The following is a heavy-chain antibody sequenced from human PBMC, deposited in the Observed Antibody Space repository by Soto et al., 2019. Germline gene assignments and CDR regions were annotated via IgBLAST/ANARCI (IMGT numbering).Heavy chain of an antibody. CDR2: ISAYNGNT. CDR3: ARDLLRNYYDSSGPIDY. Sequence: ASVKVSCKASCYTLTSYGISWGRQAPGQRLEWMGWISAYNGNTNYAQKLQGRVTMTTDTSTSTAYMELRSLRSDDTAVYYCARDLLRNYYDSSGPIDYWGQGTLVTAPQ. J-gene: IGHJ4*02. D-gene: IGHD3-22*01. CDR1: CYTLTSYG. V-gene: IGHV1-18*01.